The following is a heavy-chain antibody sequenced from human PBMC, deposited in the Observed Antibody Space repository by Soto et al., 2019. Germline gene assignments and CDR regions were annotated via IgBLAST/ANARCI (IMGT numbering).Heavy chain of an antibody. CDR3: ARERPGIPFDY. V-gene: IGHV3-48*02. J-gene: IGHJ4*02. D-gene: IGHD5-18*01. CDR2: ITTSGSFT. Sequence: VQLVESGGVLAQPGGSLRLSCGTSGFSFSDYNMNWVRQAPGKGLEWVSYITTSGSFTLYTDSVKGRFTISRDNAKSSLYLQMNSLRDEDTAVYYCARERPGIPFDYWGQGTLVTVSS. CDR1: GFSFSDYN.